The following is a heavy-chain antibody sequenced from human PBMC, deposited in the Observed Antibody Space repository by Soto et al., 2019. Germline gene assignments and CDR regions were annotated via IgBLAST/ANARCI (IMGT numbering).Heavy chain of an antibody. J-gene: IGHJ4*02. Sequence: GGSLRLSCAASGFTFSSYAMSWVRQAPGKGLEWVSAISGSGGSTYYADSVKGRFTISRDNSKNTLYLQMNSLRAEDTAVYYCAKDRSRVVPAAIPFDYWGQGTLVTVSS. D-gene: IGHD2-2*02. CDR3: AKDRSRVVPAAIPFDY. V-gene: IGHV3-23*01. CDR1: GFTFSSYA. CDR2: ISGSGGST.